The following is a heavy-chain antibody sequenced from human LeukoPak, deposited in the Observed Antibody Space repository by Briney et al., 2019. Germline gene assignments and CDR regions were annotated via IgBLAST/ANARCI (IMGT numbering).Heavy chain of an antibody. D-gene: IGHD1-1*01. CDR2: ISAYNGNT. CDR3: ARGSVDWNQTPPRD. Sequence: ASVKVSCKASGGTFSSYAISWVRQAPGQGLEWMGWISAYNGNTNYAQKLQGRVTMTTDTSTSTAYMELRSLRSDDTAVYYCARGSVDWNQTPPRDWGQGTLVTVSS. V-gene: IGHV1-18*01. J-gene: IGHJ4*02. CDR1: GGTFSSYA.